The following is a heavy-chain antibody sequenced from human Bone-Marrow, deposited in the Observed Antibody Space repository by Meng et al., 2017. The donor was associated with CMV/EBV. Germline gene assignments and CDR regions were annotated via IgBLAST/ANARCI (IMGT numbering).Heavy chain of an antibody. D-gene: IGHD2-2*01. V-gene: IGHV3-11*04. CDR2: ISSSGSTI. CDR3: ARAQHYGMDV. Sequence: GESLKISCAASGFTFSDYYMSWIRQAPGKGLEWVSYISSSGSTIYYADSVKGRFTISRDNAKNSLYLQMNSLRAEDTAVYYCARAQHYGMDVWGQGTTVTLYS. CDR1: GFTFSDYY. J-gene: IGHJ6*02.